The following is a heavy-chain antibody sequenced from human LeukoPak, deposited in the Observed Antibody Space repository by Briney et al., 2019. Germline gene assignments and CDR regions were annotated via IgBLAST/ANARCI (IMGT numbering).Heavy chain of an antibody. D-gene: IGHD5-12*01. Sequence: PGGSLRLSCAASGFTVSTNYMTWVRQAPGKGLEWVSVIYSGGTTYYADSVKGRFSISRDNSENTLYLQMNSLRAEDTAVYYCARYDYGRSGFDYWGQGTLVTVSS. CDR2: IYSGGTT. J-gene: IGHJ4*02. CDR3: ARYDYGRSGFDY. V-gene: IGHV3-66*01. CDR1: GFTVSTNY.